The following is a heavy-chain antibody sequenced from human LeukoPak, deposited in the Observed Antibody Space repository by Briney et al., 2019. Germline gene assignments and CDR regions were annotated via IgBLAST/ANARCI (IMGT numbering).Heavy chain of an antibody. Sequence: PGGSLRLSCAASGFTFSSYGMHWVRQAPGKGLEWVAFIRYDGSNKYYADSVKGRFTISRDNSKKTLYLQMNSLRAEDTAVYYCAKLNRIVGAFGAFDIWGQGTMVTVSS. CDR3: AKLNRIVGAFGAFDI. CDR2: IRYDGSNK. CDR1: GFTFSSYG. J-gene: IGHJ3*02. D-gene: IGHD1-26*01. V-gene: IGHV3-30*02.